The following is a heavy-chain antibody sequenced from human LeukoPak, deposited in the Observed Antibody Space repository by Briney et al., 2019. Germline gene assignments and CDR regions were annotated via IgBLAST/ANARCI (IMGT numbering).Heavy chain of an antibody. J-gene: IGHJ5*02. Sequence: GGSLRLSCVASGFTFSGYDIHWVRQAPGKGLEWVTLISYDGSNKYYADSVKGRFTISRDNPKNALYLQMNSLRGEDTAVYYCAKGGPGDGNWFDLWGQGTLVTVSS. V-gene: IGHV3-30*18. CDR2: ISYDGSNK. CDR1: GFTFSGYD. CDR3: AKGGPGDGNWFDL. D-gene: IGHD2-21*02.